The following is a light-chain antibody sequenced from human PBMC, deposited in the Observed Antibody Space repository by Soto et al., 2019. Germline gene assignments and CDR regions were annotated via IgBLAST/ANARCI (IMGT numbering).Light chain of an antibody. CDR3: SSYTSTMTNV. CDR2: DVV. CDR1: SSDVGGFNS. V-gene: IGLV2-14*03. Sequence: ALTQPASVSGSPGQSITISCTGTSSDVGGFNSVSWYQLRPGTAPKLILYDVVDRPSGVSYRFSGSKSDNTASLTISGLQAADEADYFCSSYTSTMTNVFGSGTKVTVL. J-gene: IGLJ1*01.